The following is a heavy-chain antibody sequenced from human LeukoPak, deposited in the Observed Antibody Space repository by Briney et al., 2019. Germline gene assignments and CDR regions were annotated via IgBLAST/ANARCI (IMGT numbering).Heavy chain of an antibody. CDR3: ARGYSTSWTYYFDY. V-gene: IGHV4-59*01. CDR1: GGSISSYY. CDR2: MYYGGST. D-gene: IGHD6-13*01. Sequence: KSSQTLSLTCTVSGGSISSYYWGWIRQPPGKGLDWIGHMYYGGSTNYNPSLKSRVTISADTSKNQFSLKLSSVSAADTAVYYCARGYSTSWTYYFDYWGQGALVTVSS. J-gene: IGHJ4*02.